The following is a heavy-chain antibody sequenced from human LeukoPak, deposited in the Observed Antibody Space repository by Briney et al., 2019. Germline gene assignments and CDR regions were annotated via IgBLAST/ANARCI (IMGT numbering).Heavy chain of an antibody. J-gene: IGHJ5*02. CDR1: GYTFTTYG. Sequence: ASVKVSCKSSGYTFTTYGISWVRQAPGQGLEWMGWISAYNGNTNYAQKLQDRVTMTTDTSTNTAYMELRSLRSDDTAVYYCARDPLSTMVIARGGLFDPWAREPWSPSPQ. V-gene: IGHV1-18*01. CDR2: ISAYNGNT. CDR3: ARDPLSTMVIARGGLFDP. D-gene: IGHD2-21*01.